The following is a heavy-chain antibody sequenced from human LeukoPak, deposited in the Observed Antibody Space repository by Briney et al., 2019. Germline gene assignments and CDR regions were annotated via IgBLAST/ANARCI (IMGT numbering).Heavy chain of an antibody. J-gene: IGHJ6*02. V-gene: IGHV3-30*04. CDR3: AREIGGTNYYYYGMDV. D-gene: IGHD1-14*01. CDR1: GFTFSSYS. Sequence: GGSLRLSCAASGFTFSSYSMHWVRQAPGKGLEWVAVISYDGRNKYYADSVKGRFTISRDNSKNTLNLQVNSLRAEDTAVYYCAREIGGTNYYYYGMDVWGQGTTVTVSS. CDR2: ISYDGRNK.